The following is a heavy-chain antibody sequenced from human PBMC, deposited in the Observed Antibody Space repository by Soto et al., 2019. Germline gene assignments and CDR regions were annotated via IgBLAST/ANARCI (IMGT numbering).Heavy chain of an antibody. D-gene: IGHD1-26*01. Sequence: QVQLVESGGGVVQPGRSLRLSCAASGFTFSSYGMHWVRQAPGKGLEWVAVISYDGSNKYYADSVKGRFTISRDNSRNTLYLQLNSLIAEDTAVYYCAKGAPTTSSEYFQHCVHGTLVTVSS. V-gene: IGHV3-30*18. CDR1: GFTFSSYG. CDR2: ISYDGSNK. J-gene: IGHJ1*01. CDR3: AKGAPTTSSEYFQH.